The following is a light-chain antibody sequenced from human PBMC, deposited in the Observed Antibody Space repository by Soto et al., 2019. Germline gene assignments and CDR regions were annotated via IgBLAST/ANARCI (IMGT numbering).Light chain of an antibody. CDR1: ENIARY. CDR2: AAS. Sequence: DIQMTQSPSSLSASVGDRVTITCRASENIARYLNWYQQGPGKAPELLISAASSLQSGVPSRFSGGGSGTDFTLTISSLQPEDFATYYCQQSYSNPRTFGQGTKVEIK. V-gene: IGKV1-39*01. CDR3: QQSYSNPRT. J-gene: IGKJ1*01.